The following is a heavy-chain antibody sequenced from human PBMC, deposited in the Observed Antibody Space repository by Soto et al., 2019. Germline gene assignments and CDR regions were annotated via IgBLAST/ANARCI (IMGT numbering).Heavy chain of an antibody. V-gene: IGHV3-73*01. D-gene: IGHD3-16*01. CDR1: GFTFSGSA. Sequence: EVQLVESGGGLVQPGGSLELSCAASGFTFSGSAMHWVRQASGKGLEWVGRIRSKANSYATAYAASVKGRFTISRDDSTNTAYLQMNSLKTEDTAVYYCTSRAGGVDYWGQGTLVTVSS. CDR2: IRSKANSYAT. J-gene: IGHJ4*02. CDR3: TSRAGGVDY.